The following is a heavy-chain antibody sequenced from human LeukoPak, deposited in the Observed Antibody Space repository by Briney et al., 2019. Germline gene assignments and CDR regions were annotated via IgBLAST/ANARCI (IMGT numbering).Heavy chain of an antibody. V-gene: IGHV4-59*01. D-gene: IGHD3-22*01. CDR1: GGSISSYY. J-gene: IGHJ4*02. Sequence: PSQTLSLTCTVSGGSISSYYWSWIRQPPGEGLEWLGYVYYTENTNYNPSLKRRVTISVDTSKNQFSLNLTSVTAADTAVYYCAGGNFYDSRGHPYHFHYWGQGTLVTVPS. CDR3: AGGNFYDSRGHPYHFHY. CDR2: VYYTENT.